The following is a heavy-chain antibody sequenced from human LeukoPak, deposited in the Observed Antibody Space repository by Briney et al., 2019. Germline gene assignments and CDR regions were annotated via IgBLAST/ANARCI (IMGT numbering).Heavy chain of an antibody. J-gene: IGHJ5*02. Sequence: PSETLSLTSTISGGSINAFYWTWIRQAPGKGLENGGYISDTVATDYYPSLRSRVTMSVGTSKNEFFLQLAFVTAADTAMYYCGRVVRGAVTSNCFAPWGQGTLVSVCS. D-gene: IGHD4-17*01. CDR2: ISDTVAT. CDR1: GGSINAFY. CDR3: GRVVRGAVTSNCFAP. V-gene: IGHV4-59*01.